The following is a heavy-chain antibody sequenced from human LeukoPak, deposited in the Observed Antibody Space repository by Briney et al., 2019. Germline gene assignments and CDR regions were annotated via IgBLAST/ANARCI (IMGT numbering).Heavy chain of an antibody. CDR2: IYSGGST. CDR3: ARGSTVTAYDD. CDR1: GFTVSRNY. J-gene: IGHJ4*02. D-gene: IGHD4-17*01. V-gene: IGHV3-66*01. Sequence: GGSLRLSCAASGFTVSRNYMSWVRQAPGKGLEWVSVIYSGGSTYYADSAKGRFTISRDNSKNTLYLQMNSLRAQETAVYYCARGSTVTAYDDWGQGTLVTVSS.